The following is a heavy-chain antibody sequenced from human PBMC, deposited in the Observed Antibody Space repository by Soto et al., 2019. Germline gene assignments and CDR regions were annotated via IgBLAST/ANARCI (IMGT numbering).Heavy chain of an antibody. V-gene: IGHV1-69*02. CDR2: ITPILGIS. J-gene: IGHJ5*02. CDR3: ALRYCSGDNCWWGGLDP. D-gene: IGHD2-15*01. CDR1: GGTFTTYT. Sequence: QVQLVQSGAEVQKPGSSVKVSCKASGGTFTTYTMNWVRQAPGQGLEWMGRITPILGISNYAQRFKARVTVTADKSTNTAYMELSSLRSEDTAVYYCALRYCSGDNCWWGGLDPWGQGNLVTVSS.